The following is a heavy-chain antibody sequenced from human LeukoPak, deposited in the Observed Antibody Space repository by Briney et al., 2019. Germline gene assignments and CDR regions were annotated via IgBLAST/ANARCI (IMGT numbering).Heavy chain of an antibody. D-gene: IGHD4-23*01. CDR1: GFTFSDYY. J-gene: IGHJ4*02. Sequence: GGSLRLSCEASGFTFSDYYMSWIRQAPGKGLEWVSYISSSGSNIYYADSVKGRFTISRDNAKDSLYLQMNSLRAEDTAVYYCARSYGGNLNFDYWGQGTLVTVSS. CDR3: ARSYGGNLNFDY. CDR2: ISSSGSNI. V-gene: IGHV3-11*01.